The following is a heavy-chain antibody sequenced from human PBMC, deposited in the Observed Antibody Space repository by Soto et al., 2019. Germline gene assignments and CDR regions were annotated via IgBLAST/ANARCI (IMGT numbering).Heavy chain of an antibody. CDR2: INHSGST. CDR1: GGSFSGYY. D-gene: IGHD3-16*02. CDR3: ARGLSVYYYYGMDV. V-gene: IGHV4-34*01. J-gene: IGHJ6*02. Sequence: QVQLQQWGAGLLKPSETLSLTRAVYGGSFSGYYWSWIHQPPGKGLEWIGEINHSGSTNYNPSLKSRVTISVDTSKNQFSLKLSSVTAADTAVYYCARGLSVYYYYGMDVWGQGTTVTVSS.